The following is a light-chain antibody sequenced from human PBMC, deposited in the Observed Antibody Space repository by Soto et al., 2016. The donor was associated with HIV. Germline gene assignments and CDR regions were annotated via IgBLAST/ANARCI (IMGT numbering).Light chain of an antibody. CDR2: GAS. Sequence: RVTITCRASQGISSWLAWYQQKPGKAPKLLIYGASSLQSGVPSKFSGSGSGTDFTLTINSLQPDDFATYYCQQSYSAPYTFGQGTKLEIK. V-gene: IGKV1-12*01. CDR3: QQSYSAPYT. J-gene: IGKJ2*01. CDR1: QGISSW.